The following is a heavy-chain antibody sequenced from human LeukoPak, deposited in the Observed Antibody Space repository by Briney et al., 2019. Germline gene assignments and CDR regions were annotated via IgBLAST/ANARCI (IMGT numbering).Heavy chain of an antibody. D-gene: IGHD6-6*01. CDR2: IYSGGST. J-gene: IGHJ4*02. Sequence: GGSLRLSCAASGLTVSSNYMSWVRQAPGEGLEWVSVIYSGGSTYYADSVKGRFTISRDNSKNTLYLQMNSLRAEDTAVYYCARERVENQQLVGGNYWGQGTLVTVSS. V-gene: IGHV3-66*01. CDR1: GLTVSSNY. CDR3: ARERVENQQLVGGNY.